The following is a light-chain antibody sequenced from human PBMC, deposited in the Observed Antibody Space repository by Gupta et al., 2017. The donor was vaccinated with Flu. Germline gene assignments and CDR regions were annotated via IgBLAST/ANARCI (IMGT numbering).Light chain of an antibody. V-gene: IGLV3-21*02. Sequence: SYVLTPPHSVSVAPGQTARITCGGNNIRSKTVHWYQQKPGQAPVLVVCDDSDRPSGIPERFSGSNSGNTATLIISRVEAGDEADYYCQLCDSSSDHVVFGGGTKLTVL. CDR3: QLCDSSSDHVV. CDR2: DDS. CDR1: NIRSKT. J-gene: IGLJ2*01.